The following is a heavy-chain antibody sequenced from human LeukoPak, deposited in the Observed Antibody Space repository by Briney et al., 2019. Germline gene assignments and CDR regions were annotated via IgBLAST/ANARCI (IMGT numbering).Heavy chain of an antibody. Sequence: PSETLSLTCTVSGGFISSGVSYWSWIRQHPGKGLEWIAYIYYSESSSYNPSLKSRVTISVDTPKNQFSLRLSSVTAADTAVYYWARDYRFDSGYELLDAFDVWGQGTMATVSS. V-gene: IGHV4-31*03. CDR3: ARDYRFDSGYELLDAFDV. CDR2: IYYSESS. J-gene: IGHJ3*01. CDR1: GGFISSGVSY. D-gene: IGHD5-12*01.